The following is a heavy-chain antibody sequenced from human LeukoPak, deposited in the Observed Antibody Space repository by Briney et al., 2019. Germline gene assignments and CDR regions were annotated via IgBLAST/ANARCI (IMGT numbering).Heavy chain of an antibody. J-gene: IGHJ4*02. D-gene: IGHD6-19*01. CDR1: GFTFSSYA. CDR3: ASPVGRWLVQISWVLDY. CDR2: ISYDGSNK. Sequence: PGGSLRLSCVASGFTFSSYAMHWVRQAPGKGLEWVAIISYDGSNKYYADSVKGRFTISRDNSKNTLYLQMNSLRAEDTAVYYCASPVGRWLVQISWVLDYWGQGTLVTVSS. V-gene: IGHV3-30*04.